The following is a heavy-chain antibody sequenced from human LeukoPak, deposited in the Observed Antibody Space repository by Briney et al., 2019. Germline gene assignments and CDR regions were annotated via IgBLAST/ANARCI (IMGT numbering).Heavy chain of an antibody. CDR2: INSVGST. CDR1: GFTISSCA. D-gene: IGHD6-6*01. V-gene: IGHV3-53*04. CDR3: ARDIPVDSRSSVPKPVRDS. Sequence: GGSLRLSCAASGFTISSCAMSWVRQAPGKGLEWVSAINSVGSTYYADSVKGRFTISRHNSKNTLYLQMTSLRAEDTAVYYCARDIPVDSRSSVPKPVRDSWGQGTLVTVSS. J-gene: IGHJ5*02.